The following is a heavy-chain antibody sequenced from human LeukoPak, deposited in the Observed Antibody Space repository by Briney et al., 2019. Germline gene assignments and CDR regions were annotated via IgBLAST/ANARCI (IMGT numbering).Heavy chain of an antibody. CDR2: IYTSGST. D-gene: IGHD2-2*01. CDR1: GDSITSGTYY. J-gene: IGHJ4*02. V-gene: IGHV4-61*02. CDR3: AKGYCRGNSCYDDRGAFDY. Sequence: SETLSLTCTVSGDSITSGTYYWTWIRQPAGKGLEWIGRIYTSGSTNYNPSLKSRVTISLDTSKNQFSLKLSSVTAADTAVYYCAKGYCRGNSCYDDRGAFDYWGQGTLVTVSS.